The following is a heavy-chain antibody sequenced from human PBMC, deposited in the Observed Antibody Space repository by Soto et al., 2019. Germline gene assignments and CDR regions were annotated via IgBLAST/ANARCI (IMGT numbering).Heavy chain of an antibody. D-gene: IGHD2-2*02. V-gene: IGHV6-1*01. CDR2: TYYRSKWYN. Sequence: KQSPTLSLTCAISGDSVSSNSAAWNWIRQSPSRGLEWLGRTYYRSKWYNDYAVSVKSRITINPDTSKNQFSLQLNSVTPEDTAVYYCARSGIVVVPAAIVGVYSAWDWFDPWGQGTLVTVSS. J-gene: IGHJ5*02. CDR3: ARSGIVVVPAAIVGVYSAWDWFDP. CDR1: GDSVSSNSAA.